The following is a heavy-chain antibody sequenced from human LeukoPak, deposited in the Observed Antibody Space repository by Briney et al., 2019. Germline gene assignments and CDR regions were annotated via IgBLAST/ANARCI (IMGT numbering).Heavy chain of an antibody. J-gene: IGHJ6*03. CDR2: ISRSSSTI. D-gene: IGHD4-17*01. CDR1: GFTFSSYE. Sequence: GGSLRLSCAASGFTFSSYEMNWVRQAPGRGLEWVSYISRSSSTIYYADSVKGRFTISRDNAKNSLYLQMNSLRAEDTAVYYCARAEDYGDYSFPYYMDVWGKGTTVTVSS. V-gene: IGHV3-48*01. CDR3: ARAEDYGDYSFPYYMDV.